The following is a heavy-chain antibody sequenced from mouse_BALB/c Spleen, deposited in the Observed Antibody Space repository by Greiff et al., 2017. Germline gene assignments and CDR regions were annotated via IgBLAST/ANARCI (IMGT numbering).Heavy chain of an antibody. CDR3: ARDYGDDDHIYAMDY. J-gene: IGHJ4*01. D-gene: IGHD2-2*01. Sequence: EVHLVESGGGLVKPGGSLKLSCAASGFTFSDYYMYWVRQTPEKRLEWVATISDGGSYTYYPDSVKGRFTISRDNAKNNLYLQMSSLTSEDTAMYYSARDYGDDDHIYAMDYWGQGTSGTVSS. CDR1: GFTFSDYY. CDR2: ISDGGSYT. V-gene: IGHV5-4*02.